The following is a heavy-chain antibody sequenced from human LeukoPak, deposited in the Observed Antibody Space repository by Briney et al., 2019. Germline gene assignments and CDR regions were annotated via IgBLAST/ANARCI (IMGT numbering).Heavy chain of an antibody. V-gene: IGHV3-53*01. CDR3: ARGETSSYDY. J-gene: IGHJ4*02. D-gene: IGHD2-2*01. CDR2: IYSGGNT. Sequence: GSLRLSCAASGFTVSINYMSRVRQAPGKGLEWVSVIYSGGNTYYTDSVKGRFTISRDNSKNTVYLQMNSLRAEDTAVYYCARGETSSYDYWGQGTLVTVSS. CDR1: GFTVSINY.